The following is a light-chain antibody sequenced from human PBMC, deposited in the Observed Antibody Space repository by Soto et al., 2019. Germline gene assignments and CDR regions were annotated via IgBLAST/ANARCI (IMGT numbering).Light chain of an antibody. CDR3: MQTKQLPVT. V-gene: IGKV2D-29*01. CDR1: QSVLHSDGKTH. Sequence: ILLTHSPLSLSFTPGQPASMSCCSSQSVLHSDGKTHLYWYLQRPGQPPHLLIYEVSHRFSGVPDRFSGSGSGTDFTLTVSRVEAEDVGVYYCMQTKQLPVTFGQGTKVDIK. CDR2: EVS. J-gene: IGKJ1*01.